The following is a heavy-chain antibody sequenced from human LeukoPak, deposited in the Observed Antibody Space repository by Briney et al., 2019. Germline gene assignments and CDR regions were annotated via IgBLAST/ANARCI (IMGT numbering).Heavy chain of an antibody. Sequence: GGSLRLSCAASGFTFSSYEMNWVRQAPGKGLEWVSYISSSGSTIYYADSVKGRFTISRDNAKNSLYLQMNSLRAEDTAVYYCAGRYSYYYGSGSAPDYWGQGTLVTVPS. CDR3: AGRYSYYYGSGSAPDY. CDR1: GFTFSSYE. CDR2: ISSSGSTI. J-gene: IGHJ4*02. V-gene: IGHV3-48*03. D-gene: IGHD3-10*01.